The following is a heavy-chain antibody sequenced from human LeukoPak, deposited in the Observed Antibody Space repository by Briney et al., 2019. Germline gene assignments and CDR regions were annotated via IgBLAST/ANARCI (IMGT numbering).Heavy chain of an antibody. Sequence: SETLSLTCTVSGGSISSYYWSWIRQPAGKGLEWIGRIYTSGSTNYNPSLKSRVTMSVDTSENQFSLKLSSVTAADTAVYYCARDVGSGWLSYFDYWGQGTLVTVSS. CDR3: ARDVGSGWLSYFDY. CDR2: IYTSGST. CDR1: GGSISSYY. V-gene: IGHV4-4*07. J-gene: IGHJ4*02. D-gene: IGHD6-19*01.